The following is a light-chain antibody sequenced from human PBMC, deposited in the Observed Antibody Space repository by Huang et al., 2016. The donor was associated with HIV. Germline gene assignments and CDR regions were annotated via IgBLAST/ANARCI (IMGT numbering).Light chain of an antibody. CDR1: QRISNW. Sequence: DIQMTQSPSTLSASVGDRVTITCRASQRISNWLAWYQQQPGKAPKLLIYMASSLGSGVPSRFSGSGSGTEFTLTISSLQPDDFATYYCQHYNSFPYTFGQRTKLEMK. J-gene: IGKJ2*01. CDR2: MAS. V-gene: IGKV1-5*03. CDR3: QHYNSFPYT.